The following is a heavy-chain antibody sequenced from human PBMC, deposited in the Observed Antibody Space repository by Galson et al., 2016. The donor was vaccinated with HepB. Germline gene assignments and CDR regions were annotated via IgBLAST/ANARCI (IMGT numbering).Heavy chain of an antibody. CDR1: AFTFTSYG. J-gene: IGHJ6*02. V-gene: IGHV3-30*18. D-gene: IGHD1-14*01. CDR3: AKVPLPNLNRYYYYGMDV. Sequence: SLRLSCAASAFTFTSYGMHWVRQAPGKGLEWVAVISNDGSSEYYGDSVKGRFTVSRDNSNDTLYLQMNSLRPEDTGVYYCAKVPLPNLNRYYYYGMDVWGPGTTVIVSS. CDR2: ISNDGSSE.